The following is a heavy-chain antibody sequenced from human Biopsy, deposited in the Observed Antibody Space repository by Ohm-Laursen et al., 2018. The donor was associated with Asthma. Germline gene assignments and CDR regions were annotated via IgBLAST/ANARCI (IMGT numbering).Heavy chain of an antibody. V-gene: IGHV1-69*13. D-gene: IGHD2-2*01. CDR3: ARKAGSCISRTCYSLDF. CDR2: INSVFGTT. CDR1: GGTFNTYV. Sequence: VKISCKSLGGTFNTYVIGWVRKAPGKGLEWMGGINSVFGTTTYPQKFQDRVTITADDSTSTVYMELSSLRSEDTAVYYCARKAGSCISRTCYSLDFWGQGTLVTVSS. J-gene: IGHJ4*02.